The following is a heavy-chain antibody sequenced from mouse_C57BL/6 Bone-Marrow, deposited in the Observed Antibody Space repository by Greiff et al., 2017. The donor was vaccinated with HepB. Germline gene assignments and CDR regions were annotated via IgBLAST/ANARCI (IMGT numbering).Heavy chain of an antibody. Sequence: QVQLQQPGAELVKPGASVQLSCKASGYTFTSYWMHWVKQRPGQGLEWIGMIHPNSGSTNYNEKFKSKATLTVDKSSSTAYMQLSSLTSEDSAVYYCAIIYYDYDLFAYWGQGTLVTVSA. CDR3: AIIYYDYDLFAY. CDR2: IHPNSGST. D-gene: IGHD2-4*01. V-gene: IGHV1-64*01. CDR1: GYTFTSYW. J-gene: IGHJ3*01.